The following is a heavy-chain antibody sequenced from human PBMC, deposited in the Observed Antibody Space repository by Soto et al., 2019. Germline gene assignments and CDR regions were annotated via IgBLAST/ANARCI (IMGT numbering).Heavy chain of an antibody. CDR1: GGSISSGGYS. V-gene: IGHV4-30-2*01. CDR3: ARGAVPAANWFDP. Sequence: QLQLQESGSGLVKPSQTLSLTCAVSGGSISSGGYSWSWIRQPPGKGLEWIGYIYHSWSTYYNPSLKGRVTISVDRSKNHFSLKLSSVTAADTAVYYCARGAVPAANWFDPWGQGTVVTVSS. J-gene: IGHJ5*02. D-gene: IGHD2-2*01. CDR2: IYHSWST.